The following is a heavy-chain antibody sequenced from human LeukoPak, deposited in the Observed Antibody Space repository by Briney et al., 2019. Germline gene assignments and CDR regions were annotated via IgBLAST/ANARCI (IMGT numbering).Heavy chain of an antibody. CDR3: ARYYDTLSYMDV. CDR2: IFYSGRT. V-gene: IGHV4-30-4*08. CDR1: GDSLISGAHY. J-gene: IGHJ6*03. D-gene: IGHD3-9*01. Sequence: TSQTLSLTCIVSGDSLISGAHYWSWIRHAPGRGLEWLGYIFYSGRTYYNPSVKSRLDISINTVANQFYAKLSYSTTPCLAVHYCARYYDTLSYMDVWGKGTTVTVSS.